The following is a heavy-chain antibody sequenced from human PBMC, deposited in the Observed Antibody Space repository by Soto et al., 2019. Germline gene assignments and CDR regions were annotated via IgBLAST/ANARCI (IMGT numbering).Heavy chain of an antibody. CDR3: TKSSGGSSSVGMDY. Sequence: KLGGSLRLSCAASGFTFTRYSMNWVRQAPGKGLEWVSSISSTTNYIYYGDSVKGRFTISRDNSKNTLSLQMTALRVEDSSVYYCTKSSGGSSSVGMDYWGPGTLVTVSS. V-gene: IGHV3-21*01. CDR1: GFTFTRYS. CDR2: ISSTTNYI. D-gene: IGHD6-6*01. J-gene: IGHJ4*02.